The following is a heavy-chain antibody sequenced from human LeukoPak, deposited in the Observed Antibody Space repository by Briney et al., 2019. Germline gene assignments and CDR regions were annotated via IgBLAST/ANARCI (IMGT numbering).Heavy chain of an antibody. Sequence: PGGSLRLSCVASGFTFSNYAMSWVRQAPGKGLEWVSAVSGSGAIAYYTDSVKGRFTISRDNSKNTLYLQMSSLTAKDTAVYYCVKDRSIGTYYIFDSWGQGTLVTVSS. J-gene: IGHJ4*02. CDR1: GFTFSNYA. V-gene: IGHV3-23*01. D-gene: IGHD1-26*01. CDR3: VKDRSIGTYYIFDS. CDR2: VSGSGAIA.